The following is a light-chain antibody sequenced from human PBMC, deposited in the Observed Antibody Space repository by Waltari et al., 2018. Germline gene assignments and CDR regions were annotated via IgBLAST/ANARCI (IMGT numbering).Light chain of an antibody. V-gene: IGLV1-51*02. Sequence: QSVLTQPPSVSAAPGQRVTISCSGGSSNIGNNYVSWYRQFPGTAPKLLIYETTGRPYGIPGRFSGSKSGTSATLDITGLQAGDEADYYCGTWDSSLSGAVFGGGTHLTVL. J-gene: IGLJ7*01. CDR3: GTWDSSLSGAV. CDR1: SSNIGNNY. CDR2: ETT.